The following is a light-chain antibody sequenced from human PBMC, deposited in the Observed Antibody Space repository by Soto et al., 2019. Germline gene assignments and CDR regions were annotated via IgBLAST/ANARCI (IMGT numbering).Light chain of an antibody. J-gene: IGKJ4*01. Sequence: AIRMTQSPSSFSASTGDIVTINFRASQGISSYLACYQQKPGKAPKLLIYAASTLQSGVPSRFSGSGSGTDFTLTISSLQPEDVAAYYCQKYNSAPLTFGGGTKVDIK. CDR3: QKYNSAPLT. CDR2: AAS. CDR1: QGISSY. V-gene: IGKV1-8*01.